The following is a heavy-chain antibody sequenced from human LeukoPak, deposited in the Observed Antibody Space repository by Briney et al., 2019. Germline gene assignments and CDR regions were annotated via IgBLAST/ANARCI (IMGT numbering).Heavy chain of an antibody. Sequence: GGSLRLSCAASGFTFSSYCMHWVRQAPGKGLMWVSRINTDGSSSSYADSVKGRFTISRDNSKNTLYLQMNSLRAEDTAVYYCAKDRYYDSSGYYFYPLDYWGQGTLVTVSS. D-gene: IGHD3-22*01. CDR3: AKDRYYDSSGYYFYPLDY. V-gene: IGHV3-74*01. CDR2: INTDGSSS. J-gene: IGHJ4*02. CDR1: GFTFSSYC.